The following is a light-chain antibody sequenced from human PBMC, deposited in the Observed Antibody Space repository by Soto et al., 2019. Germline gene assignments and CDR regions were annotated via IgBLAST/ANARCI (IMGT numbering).Light chain of an antibody. Sequence: QLVLTQPPSVSGAPGQRVTISCTGSSSNIGAGYDVHWYQQLPGTAPKLLIYGNNNRPSGVPDRFSGSKSGTSASLAVTGLQAEDEADYYCQSYATGLSVLYVFGTGTK. CDR2: GNN. CDR3: QSYATGLSVLYV. CDR1: SSNIGAGYD. J-gene: IGLJ1*01. V-gene: IGLV1-40*01.